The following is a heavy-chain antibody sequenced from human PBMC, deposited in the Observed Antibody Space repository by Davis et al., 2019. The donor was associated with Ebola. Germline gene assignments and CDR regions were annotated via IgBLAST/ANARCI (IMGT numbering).Heavy chain of an antibody. CDR2: IGYDGSDK. CDR1: GLSFSSYG. CDR3: AKALNQWVDYYFDY. V-gene: IGHV3-30*02. D-gene: IGHD6-19*01. J-gene: IGHJ4*02. Sequence: GESLKISCAASGLSFSSYGMHWVRQAPGKGLEWVAVIGYDGSDKYYADSVKGRFTVSRDNSKNTLYLQMNSLIAGDTAVYYCAKALNQWVDYYFDYWGQGTLVTVSS.